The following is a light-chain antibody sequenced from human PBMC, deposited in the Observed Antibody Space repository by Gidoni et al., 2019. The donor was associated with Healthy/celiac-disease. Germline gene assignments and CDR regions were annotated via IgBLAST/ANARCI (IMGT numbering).Light chain of an antibody. J-gene: IGKJ5*01. Sequence: EIVLTQSPATLSLSPGERATLSCRASQSVSSYLAWYKQKPGQAPRLLIYDASNRATGIPARLSGSVSGTDFTLTISSLEPEDCAVYYCQQRSNWPPITFGQGTRLEIK. CDR1: QSVSSY. V-gene: IGKV3-11*01. CDR2: DAS. CDR3: QQRSNWPPIT.